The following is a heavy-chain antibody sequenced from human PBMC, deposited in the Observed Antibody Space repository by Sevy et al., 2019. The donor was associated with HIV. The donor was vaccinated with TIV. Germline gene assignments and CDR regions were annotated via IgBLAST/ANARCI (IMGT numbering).Heavy chain of an antibody. D-gene: IGHD3-10*01. CDR2: ISSSNSYI. V-gene: IGHV3-21*01. CDR1: GFTFSSYT. Sequence: GGSLRLSCAASGFTFSSYTINWVRQAPGKGLEWVSSISSSNSYIYYADSLKGRFTISRDNAKNSLFMQMNGLRAEDTAVYYCAILWFGEFDTFVIWGQGTMVTVSS. J-gene: IGHJ3*02. CDR3: AILWFGEFDTFVI.